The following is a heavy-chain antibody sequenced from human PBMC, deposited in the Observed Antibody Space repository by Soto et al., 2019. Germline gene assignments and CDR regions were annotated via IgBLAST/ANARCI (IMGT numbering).Heavy chain of an antibody. J-gene: IGHJ4*02. D-gene: IGHD3-16*02. CDR3: ARGRYDYVWGSYRYPFDY. CDR2: MNPNSGNT. V-gene: IGHV1-8*01. CDR1: GYTFTSYD. Sequence: QVQLVQSGAEVKKPGASVKVSCKASGYTFTSYDINWVRQATGQGLEWMGWMNPNSGNTGYAQKFQGRVTMTRNTSISTAYMELSSLSSEDTAVYYCARGRYDYVWGSYRYPFDYWGQGTLVTVSS.